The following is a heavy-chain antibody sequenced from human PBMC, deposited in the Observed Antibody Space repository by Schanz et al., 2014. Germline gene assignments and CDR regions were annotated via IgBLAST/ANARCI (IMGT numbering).Heavy chain of an antibody. CDR2: IIPSLGLA. CDR1: GGTFSSFG. D-gene: IGHD3-22*01. J-gene: IGHJ4*02. CDR3: ARDYYDSSGYYYCDY. Sequence: QVQLEQSGAEVKKPGSSVKVSCKASGGTFSSFGINWVRQAPGQGLEWMGRIIPSLGLAKYEQKFQDKVTITADTSTTTAYMELSGLRSEDTAMYYCARDYYDSSGYYYCDYWGQGTLVTVSS. V-gene: IGHV1-69*04.